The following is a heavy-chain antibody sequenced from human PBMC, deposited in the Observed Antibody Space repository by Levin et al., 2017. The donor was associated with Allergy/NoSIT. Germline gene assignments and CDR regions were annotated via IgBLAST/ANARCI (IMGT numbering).Heavy chain of an antibody. Sequence: PGGSLRLSCAASGFTFNSYGMHWVRQAPGKGLEWVAVISYDGSKKYYVESVKGRFTISRDNSKNTLYLQMNSLRAEDTAVYYCAKDFWSGYFSLDYYYGMDVWGQGTTVTVSS. CDR1: GFTFNSYG. CDR3: AKDFWSGYFSLDYYYGMDV. CDR2: ISYDGSKK. V-gene: IGHV3-30*18. J-gene: IGHJ6*02. D-gene: IGHD3-3*01.